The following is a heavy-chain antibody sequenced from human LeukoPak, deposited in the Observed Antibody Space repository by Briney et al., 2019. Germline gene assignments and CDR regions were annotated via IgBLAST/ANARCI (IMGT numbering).Heavy chain of an antibody. D-gene: IGHD2-15*01. V-gene: IGHV4-59*01. CDR3: ARLSAATLDY. Sequence: SETLSLTCTVSGGSISSYYWSWIRQPPGKGLEWIGYIYYSGSTNYNPSLKSRVTISVDTSKNQFSLKLSSVTAADTAVYYCARLSAATLDYWGQGTLVTVSS. J-gene: IGHJ4*02. CDR1: GGSISSYY. CDR2: IYYSGST.